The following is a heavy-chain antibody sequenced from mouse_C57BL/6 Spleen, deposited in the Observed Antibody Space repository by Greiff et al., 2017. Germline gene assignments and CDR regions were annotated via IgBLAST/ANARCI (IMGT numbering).Heavy chain of an antibody. J-gene: IGHJ3*01. Sequence: GGGLVQPKGSLKLSCAASGFSFNTYAMNWVRQAPGKGLEWVARIRSKSNNYATYYADSVKDRFTISRDDSESMLYLQMNNLKTEDTAMYYCVRQEVYDGYYDWFAYWGQGTLVTVSA. D-gene: IGHD2-3*01. CDR3: VRQEVYDGYYDWFAY. CDR2: IRSKSNNYAT. V-gene: IGHV10-1*01. CDR1: GFSFNTYA.